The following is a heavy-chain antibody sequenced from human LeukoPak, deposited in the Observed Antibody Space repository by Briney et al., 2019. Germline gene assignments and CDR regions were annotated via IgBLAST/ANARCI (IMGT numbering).Heavy chain of an antibody. J-gene: IGHJ5*02. Sequence: ASVKVSCKASGFTFPNSAMQWVRQARGQRLEWIGWIVLGAGNTVYSHKFHDRVTITRDVSTNTASMELDSLGSEDTAVYYCAAQRGASLHDFWSTRLFDPWGQGTLVTVSS. CDR2: IVLGAGNT. D-gene: IGHD3-3*01. CDR3: AAQRGASLHDFWSTRLFDP. CDR1: GFTFPNSA. V-gene: IGHV1-58*02.